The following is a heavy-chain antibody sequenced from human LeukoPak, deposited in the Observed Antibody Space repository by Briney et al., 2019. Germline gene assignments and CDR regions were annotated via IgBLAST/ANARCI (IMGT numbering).Heavy chain of an antibody. CDR1: GGSISSYY. Sequence: SETLSLTRTVSGGSISSYYWSWIRQPPGKGLEWIGYIYYSGSTNYNPSLKSRVTISVDTSKNQLSLKLSSVTAADTAVYYCARGSNHYYYYYMDVWGKGTTVTISS. D-gene: IGHD1-14*01. CDR3: ARGSNHYYYYYMDV. CDR2: IYYSGST. V-gene: IGHV4-59*01. J-gene: IGHJ6*03.